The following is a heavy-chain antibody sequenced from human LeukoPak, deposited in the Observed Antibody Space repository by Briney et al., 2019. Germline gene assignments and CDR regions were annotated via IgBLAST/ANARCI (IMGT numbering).Heavy chain of an antibody. V-gene: IGHV5-51*01. D-gene: IGHD2-2*01. Sequence: GESLNISCKGSGYRFTNYWIGWVRQMPGKGLEWMGIIYPGDSDTRYSPSFQGQVTISADKSISTAYLQWSSLKASDTAMYYCARPYCSSTSCYALGYWGQGTLVTVSS. CDR2: IYPGDSDT. CDR1: GYRFTNYW. CDR3: ARPYCSSTSCYALGY. J-gene: IGHJ4*02.